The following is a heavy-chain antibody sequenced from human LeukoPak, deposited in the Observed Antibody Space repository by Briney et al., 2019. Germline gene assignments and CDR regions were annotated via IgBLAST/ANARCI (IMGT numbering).Heavy chain of an antibody. Sequence: SVKVSCKASGGTFSSYAISWVRQAPGHGLEWMGGITPIFGTANYAQKFQGRVTITADESTSTAYMELSSLRSEDTAVYYCARQGPTSYHDAFDIWGQGTMVTVSS. CDR2: ITPIFGTA. CDR1: GGTFSSYA. D-gene: IGHD1-14*01. V-gene: IGHV1-69*01. J-gene: IGHJ3*02. CDR3: ARQGPTSYHDAFDI.